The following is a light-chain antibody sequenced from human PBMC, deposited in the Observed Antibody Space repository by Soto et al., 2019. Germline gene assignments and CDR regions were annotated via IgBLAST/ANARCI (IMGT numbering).Light chain of an antibody. CDR2: DVS. J-gene: IGLJ1*01. CDR1: SSDVGGSNY. CDR3: NSYTSSSTLYV. V-gene: IGLV2-14*01. Sequence: QSALTQPASVSGSPGQSITISCTGTSSDVGGSNYVSWYQQHPGKAPKLMIYDVSNRPSGVSNRFSGSKSGNTASLTISGLQAEDEADYYCNSYTSSSTLYVFGTGTKVTVL.